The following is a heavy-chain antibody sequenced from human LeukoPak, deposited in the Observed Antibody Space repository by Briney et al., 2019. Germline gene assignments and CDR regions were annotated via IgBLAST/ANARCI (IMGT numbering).Heavy chain of an antibody. J-gene: IGHJ4*02. CDR3: ARDASGSSTGLIDS. D-gene: IGHD1-26*01. CDR1: GFTLRCYS. V-gene: IGHV3-21*01. Sequence: PGGSLRLSCVASGFTLRCYSMNGVPRAPGKGLEWVSYVSTSSYYIYYADSVKGRFTISRDDAKNSLYLQMNSLRAEDTAIYYCARDASGSSTGLIDSWGQGTLVTVSS. CDR2: VSTSSYYI.